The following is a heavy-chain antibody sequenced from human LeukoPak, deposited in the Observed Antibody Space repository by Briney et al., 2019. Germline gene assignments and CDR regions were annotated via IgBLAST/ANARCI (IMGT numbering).Heavy chain of an antibody. CDR3: AKSPGYSSSWYDY. J-gene: IGHJ4*02. D-gene: IGHD6-13*01. Sequence: PGGSLRLSCAASGFTFSNAWMSWVRQAPGKGLEWVGRIKSKTDGGTTDYAAPVKGRFTISRDDSKNTLYLQMNSLRAEDTAVYYCAKSPGYSSSWYDYWGQGTLVTVSS. CDR2: IKSKTDGGTT. CDR1: GFTFSNAW. V-gene: IGHV3-15*01.